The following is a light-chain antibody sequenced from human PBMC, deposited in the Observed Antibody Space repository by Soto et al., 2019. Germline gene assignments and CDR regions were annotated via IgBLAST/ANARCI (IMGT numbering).Light chain of an antibody. V-gene: IGKV3-15*01. CDR2: GAS. Sequence: EIVLTQSPGTLCVSPGERATVACRSSQSVSINLAWYQQKPDQVPRLLIYGASSRATGIPARFSGSGSGTDFTLTISSLQSEDFAVYYCQQYNNWPLTVGGVSNVDI. J-gene: IGKJ4*01. CDR1: QSVSIN. CDR3: QQYNNWPLT.